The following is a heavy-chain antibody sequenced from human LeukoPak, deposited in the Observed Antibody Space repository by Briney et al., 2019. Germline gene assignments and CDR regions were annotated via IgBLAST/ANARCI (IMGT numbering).Heavy chain of an antibody. V-gene: IGHV3-21*01. J-gene: IGHJ4*02. CDR2: ISSSSSYI. D-gene: IGHD4-17*01. CDR3: ARDRYGDYNFDY. CDR1: GFTFITYS. Sequence: PGGSLRLSCAASGFTFITYSMNWVRQAPGKGLEWVSFISSSSSYIYYADSVKGRFTISRDNAKNSLYLQMNSLRAEDTAGYYCARDRYGDYNFDYWGQGTLVTVSS.